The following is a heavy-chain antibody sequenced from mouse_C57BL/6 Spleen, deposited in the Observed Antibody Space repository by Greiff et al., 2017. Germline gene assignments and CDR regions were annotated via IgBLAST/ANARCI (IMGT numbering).Heavy chain of an antibody. J-gene: IGHJ3*01. CDR2: ISSGSSTI. Sequence: DVQLVESGGGLVKPGGSLKLSCAASGFTFSDYGMHWVRQAPEKGLEWVAYISSGSSTIYYADTVKGRFTISRDNAKNTLFLQMTSLRSEDTAMYYCARQSYGSSYALFAYWGQGTLVTVSA. CDR1: GFTFSDYG. D-gene: IGHD1-1*01. V-gene: IGHV5-17*01. CDR3: ARQSYGSSYALFAY.